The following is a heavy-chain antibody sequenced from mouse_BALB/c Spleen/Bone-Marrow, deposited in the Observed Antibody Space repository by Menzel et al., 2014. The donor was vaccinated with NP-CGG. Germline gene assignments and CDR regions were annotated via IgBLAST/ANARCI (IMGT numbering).Heavy chain of an antibody. V-gene: IGHV5-17*02. CDR2: ISSGSSTI. Sequence: DVMLVESGGGLVQPGGSRKLSCAASGFTFSSFGMHWVRQAPEKGLEWVAYISSGSSTIYYADTVKGRFTISRDYHKNTLFLQMTSLRSEDTAMYYCARGAYYYGSSYDAMDYWGQGTSVTVSS. CDR1: GFTFSSFG. CDR3: ARGAYYYGSSYDAMDY. D-gene: IGHD1-1*01. J-gene: IGHJ4*01.